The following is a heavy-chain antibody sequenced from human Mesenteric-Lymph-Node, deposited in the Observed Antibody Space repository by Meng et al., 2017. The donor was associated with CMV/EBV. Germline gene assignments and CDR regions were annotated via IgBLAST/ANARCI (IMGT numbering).Heavy chain of an antibody. D-gene: IGHD3-10*01. CDR2: ISTYDGNT. CDR1: FSSYA. V-gene: IGHV1-18*01. CDR3: ARLNVVAVRGVITRSLDY. Sequence: FSSYAISWGRQAPGQGLEWMGWISTYDGNTNYAQKLQGRVTMTTDTSTSTAYMELRSLRSDDTAVYYCARLNVVAVRGVITRSLDYWGQGTLVTVSS. J-gene: IGHJ4*02.